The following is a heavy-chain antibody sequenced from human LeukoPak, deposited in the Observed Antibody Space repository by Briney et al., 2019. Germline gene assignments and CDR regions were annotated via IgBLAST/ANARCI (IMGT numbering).Heavy chain of an antibody. CDR1: GVTFDDYA. D-gene: IGHD3-22*01. V-gene: IGHV3-9*01. CDR2: ISWNSGTI. J-gene: IGHJ6*03. CDR3: AKDSSGYYYVDYYMDV. Sequence: PGGSLRLSCAASGVTFDDYAMHWVRQAPGRGLEWVSGISWNSGTIVYADSVKGRFTISRDNAKNSLYLQMNSLRAEDTAVYYCAKDSSGYYYVDYYMDVWGKGTTVTISS.